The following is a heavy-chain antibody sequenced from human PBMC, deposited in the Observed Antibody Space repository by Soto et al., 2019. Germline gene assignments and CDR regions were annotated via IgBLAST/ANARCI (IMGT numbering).Heavy chain of an antibody. CDR3: VKVVEAAARHNDFDS. D-gene: IGHD2-21*01. J-gene: IGHJ4*02. CDR2: VCYSAGT. CDR1: GGSMYNSPSF. Sequence: PSGTLSPTCDLSGGSMYNSPSFWACSLQPPGRRLEVLGSVCYSAGTYYAPSLKGRVTVSVDTSKNQVFLRVRCVTVAEMAMYYCVKVVEAAARHNDFDSWGQGTVVTVSS. V-gene: IGHV4-39*01.